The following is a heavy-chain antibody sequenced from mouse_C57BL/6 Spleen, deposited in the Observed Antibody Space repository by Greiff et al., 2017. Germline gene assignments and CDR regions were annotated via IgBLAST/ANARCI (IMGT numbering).Heavy chain of an antibody. Sequence: VQLQQPGAELVRPGTSVKLSCKASGYTFTSYWMHWVKQRPGQGLEWIGVIDPSDSYTNYNQKFKGKATLTVDTSSSPAYMQLSSLTSEDSAVYSYASSLSNWYFDVWGTGTTVTVSS. CDR2: IDPSDSYT. V-gene: IGHV1-59*01. CDR3: ASSLSNWYFDV. CDR1: GYTFTSYW. J-gene: IGHJ1*03.